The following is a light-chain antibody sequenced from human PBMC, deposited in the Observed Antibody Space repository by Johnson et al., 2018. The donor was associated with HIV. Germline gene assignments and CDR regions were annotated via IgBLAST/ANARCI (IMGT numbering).Light chain of an antibody. J-gene: IGLJ1*01. CDR2: ENN. CDR1: SSNIGNNY. CDR3: GTWDSSLSAA. Sequence: QSVLTQPPSVSAAPGQKVTISCSGSSSNIGNNYVSWYQQLPGKAPKLLIYENNKRPSGIPDRFSGSQSGTSATLGITGLQTGDEADYYCGTWDSSLSAAFGTGTKVTVL. V-gene: IGLV1-51*02.